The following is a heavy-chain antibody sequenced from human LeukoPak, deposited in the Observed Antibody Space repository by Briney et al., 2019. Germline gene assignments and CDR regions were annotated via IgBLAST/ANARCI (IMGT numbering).Heavy chain of an antibody. D-gene: IGHD6-19*01. CDR1: GGSISSYY. Sequence: SETLSLTCTVSGGSISSYYWSWIRQPPVKGLEWIGYIYYSGSTNYNPSLKSRVTISVDTSKNQFSLKLSSVTAADTAVYYCAGGVYSSGWYSHWYYYGMDVWGQGTTVTVSS. CDR2: IYYSGST. J-gene: IGHJ6*02. CDR3: AGGVYSSGWYSHWYYYGMDV. V-gene: IGHV4-59*08.